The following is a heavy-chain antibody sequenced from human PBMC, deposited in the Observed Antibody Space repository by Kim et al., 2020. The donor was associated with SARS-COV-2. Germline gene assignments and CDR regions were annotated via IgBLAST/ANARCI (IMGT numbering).Heavy chain of an antibody. Sequence: GGSLRLSCAASGFTFDGYAIHWVHQVPEKGLEWVALISRDGGEIKYADSVKGRFTISRDNSKKSVYLQMNSLRSEDTALYYCVRGQQWLIKNWGQGTQVTVSS. CDR2: ISRDGGEI. CDR3: VRGQQWLIKN. D-gene: IGHD6-19*01. V-gene: IGHV3-43*02. CDR1: GFTFDGYA. J-gene: IGHJ4*02.